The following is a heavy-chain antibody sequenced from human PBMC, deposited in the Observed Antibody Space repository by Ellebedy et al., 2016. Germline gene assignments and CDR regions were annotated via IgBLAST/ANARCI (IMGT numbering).Heavy chain of an antibody. J-gene: IGHJ4*02. D-gene: IGHD3-22*01. V-gene: IGHV3-49*03. CDR2: IRSQVYGGET. Sequence: GESLKISCSASGFSFGDYAMSWFRQAPGKGLEWVGFIRSQVYGGETEYAASVKGRFTISRDDSKSIGYLQMNSLKTEDTAVYYCTMDYYDSSGYYFDYWGQGTLVTVSS. CDR3: TMDYYDSSGYYFDY. CDR1: GFSFGDYA.